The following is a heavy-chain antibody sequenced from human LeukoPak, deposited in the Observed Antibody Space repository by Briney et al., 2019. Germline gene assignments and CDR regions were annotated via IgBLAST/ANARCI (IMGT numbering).Heavy chain of an antibody. J-gene: IGHJ4*02. CDR2: INHSGST. CDR1: GGSFSGYY. CDR3: ARGRRVLRYFDWLLNDY. D-gene: IGHD3-9*01. Sequence: SETLSLTCAVYGGSFSGYYWSWIRQPPGKGLEWIGEINHSGSTNYNPSLKSRVNISVDTSKKQFSLKLSSVTAADTAVYYCARGRRVLRYFDWLLNDYWGQGTLVTVSS. V-gene: IGHV4-34*01.